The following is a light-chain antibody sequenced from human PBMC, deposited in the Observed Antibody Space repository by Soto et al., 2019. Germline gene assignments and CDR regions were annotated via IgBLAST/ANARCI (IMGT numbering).Light chain of an antibody. V-gene: IGKV1-9*01. Sequence: DIQLTQSPSFLSASVGDRVTITCRASQDINTYLAWYQQKPGKAPKLLIFAASTLQNGVPSRFSVIGSGTEFTVTITSLQPEDFATYYCQQRKSYPITFGQGTRLEIK. CDR1: QDINTY. J-gene: IGKJ5*01. CDR2: AAS. CDR3: QQRKSYPIT.